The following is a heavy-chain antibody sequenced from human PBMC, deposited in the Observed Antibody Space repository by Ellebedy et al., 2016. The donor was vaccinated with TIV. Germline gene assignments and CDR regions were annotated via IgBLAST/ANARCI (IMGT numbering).Heavy chain of an antibody. CDR3: AKDQKRPGSGWSQYFDY. V-gene: IGHV3-23*01. J-gene: IGHJ4*02. CDR2: VSGSGGST. D-gene: IGHD6-19*01. Sequence: GESLKISCAASGFTFSSYAMGWVRQAPGKGLDWVAGVSGSGGSTYYADSVKARFTISRDNSKNPLYLQMNSLRAEDTAVYYCAKDQKRPGSGWSQYFDYWGQGALVTVSS. CDR1: GFTFSSYA.